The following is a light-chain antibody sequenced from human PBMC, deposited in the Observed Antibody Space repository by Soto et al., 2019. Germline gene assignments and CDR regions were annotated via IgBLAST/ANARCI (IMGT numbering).Light chain of an antibody. CDR2: DVS. J-gene: IGLJ2*01. Sequence: QSALTQPASVSGSPGQSITISCTGTSSDVGGYNYVSWYQQHPGKAPKLMIYDVSNRPSGVSNRFSGSKSGNTASLTISGLQAEYEADYYCSSYTSSSNLLFGGGTKVTVL. CDR1: SSDVGGYNY. CDR3: SSYTSSSNLL. V-gene: IGLV2-14*01.